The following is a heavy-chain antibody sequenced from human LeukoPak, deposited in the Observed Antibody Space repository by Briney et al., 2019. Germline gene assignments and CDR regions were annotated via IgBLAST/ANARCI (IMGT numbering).Heavy chain of an antibody. J-gene: IGHJ4*02. V-gene: IGHV4-4*09. CDR1: GGSISSNY. CDR3: ARRGNWGFFDY. Sequence: SENLSLTCTVSGGSISSNYWSWIRQPPGKGLEWIGYINTSGSTNYNPSLKSRVSISLDTSRNQFSLKLTSVTAADTAVYYCARRGNWGFFDYWGQGILVSVSS. D-gene: IGHD7-27*01. CDR2: INTSGST.